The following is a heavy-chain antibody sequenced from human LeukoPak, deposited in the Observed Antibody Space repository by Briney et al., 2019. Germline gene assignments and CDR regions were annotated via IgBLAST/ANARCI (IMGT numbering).Heavy chain of an antibody. CDR1: GFTFSSYG. V-gene: IGHV3-33*01. D-gene: IGHD3-10*01. J-gene: IGHJ4*02. Sequence: PGGSLRLSCAASGFTFSSYGMHWVRQAPGKGPEWVAVIWYDGSNKYYADSVKGRFTISRDNAKNSLYLQMDSLRAEDTAVYYCARDDENYGSGSYYNVFSYWGQGTLVTISS. CDR2: IWYDGSNK. CDR3: ARDDENYGSGSYYNVFSY.